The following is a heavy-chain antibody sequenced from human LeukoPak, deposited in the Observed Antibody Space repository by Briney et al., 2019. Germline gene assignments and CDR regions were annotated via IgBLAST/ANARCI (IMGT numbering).Heavy chain of an antibody. D-gene: IGHD1-7*01. CDR1: GYTFTSYG. V-gene: IGHV1-18*01. CDR3: ARDHNWNYGFSRSSPSDY. CDR2: ISAYNGNT. J-gene: IGHJ4*02. Sequence: ASVKVSCKASGYTFTSYGISWVRQAPGQGLEWMGWISAYNGNTNYAQELQGRVTMTTDTSTSTAYMELRSLRSDDTAVYYCARDHNWNYGFSRSSPSDYWGQGTLVTVSS.